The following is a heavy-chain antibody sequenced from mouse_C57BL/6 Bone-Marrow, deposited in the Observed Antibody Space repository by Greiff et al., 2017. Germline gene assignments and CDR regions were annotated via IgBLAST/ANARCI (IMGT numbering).Heavy chain of an antibody. CDR3: ARGAQSNYFYD. V-gene: IGHV5-16*01. Sequence: DVHLVESEGGLVQPGSSMKLSCTASGFTFSDYYMAWVRQVPEKGLEWVANINYDGSSTYYLDSLKSRFIISRDNAKNILYLQMSSLKSEDTATYYCARGAQSNYFYDCGQGTTLTVSS. CDR1: GFTFSDYY. CDR2: INYDGSST. D-gene: IGHD3-2*02. J-gene: IGHJ2*01.